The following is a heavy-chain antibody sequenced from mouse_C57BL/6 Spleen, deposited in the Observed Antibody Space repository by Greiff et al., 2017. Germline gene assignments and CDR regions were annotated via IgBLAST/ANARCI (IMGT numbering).Heavy chain of an antibody. J-gene: IGHJ3*01. Sequence: QVQLQQPGAELVRPGSSVKLSCKASGYTFTSYWMHWVKQRPIQGLEWIGNIDPSDSATHYNQKFKDKATLTVDKSSSTAYLQLSSLTSEDSAVYYCASWGNDGYPGFAYWGQGTLVTVSA. V-gene: IGHV1-52*01. D-gene: IGHD2-3*01. CDR3: ASWGNDGYPGFAY. CDR2: IDPSDSAT. CDR1: GYTFTSYW.